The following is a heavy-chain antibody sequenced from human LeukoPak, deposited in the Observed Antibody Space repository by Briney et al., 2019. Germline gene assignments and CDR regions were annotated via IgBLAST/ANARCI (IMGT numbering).Heavy chain of an antibody. Sequence: PGGPLRLSCVASGFTFSNYWMHWVRQAPGKGLVGVSRINSDGSTTSYADSVKGRFTISRDNAKNTLYLQMNSLRAEDTAVYYCAELYGDYVGNYWGQGTLVTVSS. CDR2: INSDGSTT. J-gene: IGHJ4*02. D-gene: IGHD4-17*01. V-gene: IGHV3-74*01. CDR1: GFTFSNYW. CDR3: AELYGDYVGNY.